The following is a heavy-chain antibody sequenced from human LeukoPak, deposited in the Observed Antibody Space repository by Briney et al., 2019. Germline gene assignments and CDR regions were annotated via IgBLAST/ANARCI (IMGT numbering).Heavy chain of an antibody. CDR1: GYSFTSYW. Sequence: GESLKISCKGSGYSFTSYWIGWVRQMPGEGLEWLGIIYPGDSDTRYSPSFQGQVTISADKSISTAYLQWSSLKASDTAMYYCARSQWLANFDYWGQGTLVTVSS. J-gene: IGHJ4*02. CDR3: ARSQWLANFDY. CDR2: IYPGDSDT. D-gene: IGHD6-19*01. V-gene: IGHV5-51*01.